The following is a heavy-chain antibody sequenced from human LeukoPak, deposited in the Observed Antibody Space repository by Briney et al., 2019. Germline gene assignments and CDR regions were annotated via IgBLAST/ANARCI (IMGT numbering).Heavy chain of an antibody. J-gene: IGHJ4*02. CDR1: GGSISSYY. CDR3: ARVSGYYYYFDY. V-gene: IGHV4-59*08. D-gene: IGHD3-22*01. Sequence: PSETLSLTCTVSGGSISSYYWSWIRQPPGKGLEWIGYIYYSGSTNYNPSLKSRVTISVDTSKNQFSLKLSSLTAADTAVYYCARVSGYYYYFDYWGQGTLVTVSS. CDR2: IYYSGST.